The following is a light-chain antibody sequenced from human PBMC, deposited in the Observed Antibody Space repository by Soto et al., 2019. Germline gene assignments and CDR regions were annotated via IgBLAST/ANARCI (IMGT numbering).Light chain of an antibody. J-gene: IGKJ2*01. Sequence: DIQMXXXPSXXXXXXXXRVTXTCRASQIINTYLNWYQQKPGKAPKLLIFAASSLQSGVPSRFSGSGSGTDFTLTINSLQPEDFATYYCQQSYSTLYTFGQGTKLEI. CDR1: QIINTY. V-gene: IGKV1-39*01. CDR3: QQSYSTLYT. CDR2: AAS.